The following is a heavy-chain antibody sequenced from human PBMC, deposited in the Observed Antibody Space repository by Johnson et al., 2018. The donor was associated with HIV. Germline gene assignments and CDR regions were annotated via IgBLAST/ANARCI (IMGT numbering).Heavy chain of an antibody. CDR3: ARACSGGSCYEEKSPDAFDI. V-gene: IGHV3-66*01. D-gene: IGHD2-15*01. CDR1: GFNLSDYY. Sequence: VQLVESGGGLVKPGGSLRLSCAASGFNLSDYYMRWIRQTPGKGLEWVSVIYSGGSTYYADSVKGRFTISRDNSKNTLYLQMNSLRAEDTAVYYCARACSGGSCYEEKSPDAFDIWGQGTMVTVSS. J-gene: IGHJ3*02. CDR2: IYSGGST.